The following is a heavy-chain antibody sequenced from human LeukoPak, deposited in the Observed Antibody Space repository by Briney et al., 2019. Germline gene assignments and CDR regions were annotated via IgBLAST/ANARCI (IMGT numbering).Heavy chain of an antibody. V-gene: IGHV1-69*05. CDR1: GYTFTSYD. CDR2: IIPIFGTA. D-gene: IGHD3-16*01. Sequence: ASVKVPCKASGYTFTSYDINWVRQAPGQGLEWMGGIIPIFGTANYAQKFQGRVTITTDESTSTAYMELSSLRSEDTAVYYCARDVFWGQGTLVTVSS. CDR3: ARDVF. J-gene: IGHJ4*02.